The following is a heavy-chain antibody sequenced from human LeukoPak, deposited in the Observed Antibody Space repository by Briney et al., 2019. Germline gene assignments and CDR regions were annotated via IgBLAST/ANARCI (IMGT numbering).Heavy chain of an antibody. CDR2: IYHSGST. D-gene: IGHD3-10*01. J-gene: IGHJ6*03. Sequence: SETLSLTCAVSGGSISSSNWWSWVRQPPGKGLEWIGEIYHSGSTNYNPSLKSRVTISVDKSKNQFSLKLSSVTAADTAVYYCARDPLLWFGDSGYMDVWGKGTTVTISS. CDR1: GGSISSSNW. CDR3: ARDPLLWFGDSGYMDV. V-gene: IGHV4-4*02.